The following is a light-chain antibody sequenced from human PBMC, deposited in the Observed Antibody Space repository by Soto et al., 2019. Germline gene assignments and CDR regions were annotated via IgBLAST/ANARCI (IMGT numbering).Light chain of an antibody. Sequence: EIVLTQSAGTLSLSPGERATLSCRASQTVSGSYLAWFQQKPGQAPRLLIYDASTRAAGVPDRFSGSGSGRDFSLTINRLEPEDFAVYYCQHYGSSPWTFGQGTKVEIK. CDR1: QTVSGSY. V-gene: IGKV3-20*01. CDR2: DAS. J-gene: IGKJ1*01. CDR3: QHYGSSPWT.